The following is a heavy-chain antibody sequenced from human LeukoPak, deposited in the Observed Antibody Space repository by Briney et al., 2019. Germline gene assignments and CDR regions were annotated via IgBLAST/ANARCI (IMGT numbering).Heavy chain of an antibody. CDR2: INPSGGST. J-gene: IGHJ5*02. V-gene: IGHV1-46*01. Sequence: GASVKVSCKASGYTFTSYYMHWVRQAPGQGLEWMGIINPSGGSTSYAQKFQGRVTMTRDTSTSTVYMELSSLRSEDTAVYYCARMYYYDTSDPNWFDPWGQGTLVTVSS. CDR3: ARMYYYDTSDPNWFDP. CDR1: GYTFTSYY. D-gene: IGHD3-22*01.